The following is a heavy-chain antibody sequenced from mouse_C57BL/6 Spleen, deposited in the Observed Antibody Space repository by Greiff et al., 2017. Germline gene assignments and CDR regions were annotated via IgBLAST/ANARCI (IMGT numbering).Heavy chain of an antibody. CDR3: AREGKFITYDREGFAY. D-gene: IGHD1-1*01. J-gene: IGHJ3*01. CDR1: GYTFTDYY. Sequence: EVQLQQSGPELVKPGASVKISCKASGYTFTDYYMNWVKQSHGKSLEWIGDINPNNGGTSYNQKFKGKATLTVDKSSSTAYMALRSLTSEDSAVYYCAREGKFITYDREGFAYWGQGTLVTVSA. V-gene: IGHV1-26*01. CDR2: INPNNGGT.